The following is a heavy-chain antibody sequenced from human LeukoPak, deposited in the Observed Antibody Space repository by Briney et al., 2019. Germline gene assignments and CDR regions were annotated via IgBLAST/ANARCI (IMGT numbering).Heavy chain of an antibody. CDR1: GFSLSTSGVG. V-gene: IGHV2-5*02. J-gene: IGHJ4*02. CDR2: IYWDDDK. Sequence: SGPTLVNPTQTLTLTCTFSGFSLSTSGVGVGWIRQPPGKALEWLALIYWDDDKRYSPSLKSRLTITKDTSKNQVVITMTSMDPVDTATYYCAHRSLSVRGSGSTMAFDYWGQGTLVTVSS. CDR3: AHRSLSVRGSGSTMAFDY. D-gene: IGHD3-10*01.